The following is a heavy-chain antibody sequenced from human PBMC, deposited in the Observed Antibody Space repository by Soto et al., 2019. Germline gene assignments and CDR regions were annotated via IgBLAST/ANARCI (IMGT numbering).Heavy chain of an antibody. CDR2: ISPYNGDT. CDR3: ARIRASLYDIDV. Sequence: GASVKVSCKASGYTFTRNGINWVRQAPGQGLEWMGWISPYNGDTYYAQKFQGRVTMTTDTSTSTAYMELRSLRYDDTAVYYFARIRASLYDIDVWGQGTTVTVSS. J-gene: IGHJ6*02. D-gene: IGHD6-6*01. CDR1: GYTFTRNG. V-gene: IGHV1-18*01.